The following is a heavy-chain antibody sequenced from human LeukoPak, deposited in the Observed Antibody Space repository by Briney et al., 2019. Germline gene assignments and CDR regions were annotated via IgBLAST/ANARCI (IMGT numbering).Heavy chain of an antibody. Sequence: PGGSLRLSCAASGFSFSSFAMTWVRQAPGKGLEWVSTIRSNGATAYNADSVKGRFTISRDNSKNTLYLQMNSLRAEDTAIYYCVKRSPYYLDYWGQGTLVTVSS. CDR3: VKRSPYYLDY. CDR2: IRSNGATA. CDR1: GFSFSSFA. J-gene: IGHJ4*02. V-gene: IGHV3-23*01.